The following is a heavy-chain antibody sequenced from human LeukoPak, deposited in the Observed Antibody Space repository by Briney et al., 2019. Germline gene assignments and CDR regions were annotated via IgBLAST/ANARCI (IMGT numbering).Heavy chain of an antibody. CDR3: ARDGLRNYYDSSGYFYDY. D-gene: IGHD3-22*01. Sequence: GGSLILSCAASGFTFSDYYMSWIRQAPGKGLEWVSYISSSGSIISYADSVKGRFTISRDYAKNSLYLQMNSLRAEDTAVYYCARDGLRNYYDSSGYFYDYWGQGTLVTLSS. CDR1: GFTFSDYY. CDR2: ISSSGSII. J-gene: IGHJ4*02. V-gene: IGHV3-11*01.